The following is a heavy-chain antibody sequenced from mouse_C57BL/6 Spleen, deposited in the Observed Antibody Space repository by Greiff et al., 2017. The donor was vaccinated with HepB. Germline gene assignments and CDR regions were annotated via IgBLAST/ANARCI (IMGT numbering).Heavy chain of an antibody. Sequence: QLQQSGPELVKPGASVKIPCKASGYTFTDYNMDWVKQSHGKSLEWIGDINPNNGGTIYNQKFKGKATLTVDKSSSTAYMEIRSLTSEDTAVYYCAREMVTTRDWYFDVWGTGTTVTVSS. CDR3: AREMVTTRDWYFDV. CDR2: INPNNGGT. D-gene: IGHD2-2*01. V-gene: IGHV1-18*01. J-gene: IGHJ1*03. CDR1: GYTFTDYN.